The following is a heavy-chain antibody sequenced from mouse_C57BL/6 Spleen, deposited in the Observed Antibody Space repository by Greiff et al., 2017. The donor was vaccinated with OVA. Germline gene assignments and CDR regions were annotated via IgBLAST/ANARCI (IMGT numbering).Heavy chain of an antibody. V-gene: IGHV1-54*01. J-gene: IGHJ2*01. CDR3: ARDGSSYFDY. D-gene: IGHD1-1*01. CDR2: INPGSGGT. CDR1: GYAFTNYL. Sequence: VQLQESGAELVRPGTSVKVSCKASGYAFTNYLIEWVKQRPGQGLEWIGVINPGSGGTNYNEKFKGKATLTAEKSSSTAYMQLSSLTSEDSAVYFCARDGSSYFDYWGQGTTLTVSS.